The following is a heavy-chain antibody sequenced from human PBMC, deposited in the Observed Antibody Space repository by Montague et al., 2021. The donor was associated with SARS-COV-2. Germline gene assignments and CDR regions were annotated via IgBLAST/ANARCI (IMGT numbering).Heavy chain of an antibody. Sequence: SETLSLTCTVSGDSISSYYWNWIRQPPGKGLEWIGYIYYSGSTNYNPSLKSRVTISVDTSKNQFSLKLSSVTAADTAVYYCARGSGWMGNAFDIWGQGTMVTVSS. D-gene: IGHD6-19*01. CDR1: GDSISSYY. CDR2: IYYSGST. CDR3: ARGSGWMGNAFDI. V-gene: IGHV4-59*01. J-gene: IGHJ3*02.